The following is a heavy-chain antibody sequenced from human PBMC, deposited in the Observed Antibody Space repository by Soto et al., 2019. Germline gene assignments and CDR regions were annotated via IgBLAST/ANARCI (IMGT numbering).Heavy chain of an antibody. CDR1: GFTISTHG. CDR3: AAATTWNFHFHY. Sequence: QVQLVESGGGVVQPGTSLRLSCAASGFTISTHGMHWVRQAPGKGLEWVANIWYDGSNKFYADSGKGRFTISKDNSQNTLYVQMNSLRAEDTAVYYCAAATTWNFHFHYWGQGTQVTVSS. CDR2: IWYDGSNK. D-gene: IGHD1-7*01. J-gene: IGHJ4*02. V-gene: IGHV3-33*01.